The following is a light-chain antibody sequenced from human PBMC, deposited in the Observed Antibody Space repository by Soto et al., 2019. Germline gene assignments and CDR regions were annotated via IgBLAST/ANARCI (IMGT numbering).Light chain of an antibody. Sequence: DIQMTQSPSTLSGSVGDIVTTTYRASQTISSWLAWYQQKPGKAPKLVIYKASTLKSGVPSRFSGSGSGTEFTLTISFLQPEDFAAYYCQQYNSYSPLTLGGGTKVDIK. CDR1: QTISSW. V-gene: IGKV1-5*03. J-gene: IGKJ4*01. CDR2: KAS. CDR3: QQYNSYSPLT.